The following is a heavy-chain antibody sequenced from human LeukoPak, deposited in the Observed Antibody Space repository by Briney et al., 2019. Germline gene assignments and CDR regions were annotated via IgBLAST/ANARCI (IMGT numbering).Heavy chain of an antibody. CDR1: GGSISSGSYY. Sequence: PSETLSLTCTVSGGSISSGSYYWSWIRQPAGKGLEWIGSFYTSGSTNYNPSLKSRVTISVDTSKNQFSLKLNSVTAADTAVYYCARGRDGYNFLNRGEYYYFDYWGQGTLVTVSS. V-gene: IGHV4-61*02. D-gene: IGHD5-24*01. CDR2: FYTSGST. CDR3: ARGRDGYNFLNRGEYYYFDY. J-gene: IGHJ4*02.